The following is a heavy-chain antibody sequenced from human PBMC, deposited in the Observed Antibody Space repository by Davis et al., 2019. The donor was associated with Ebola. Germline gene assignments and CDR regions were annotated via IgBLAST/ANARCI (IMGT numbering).Heavy chain of an antibody. CDR1: GFTFRNYA. D-gene: IGHD3-3*01. J-gene: IGHJ4*02. Sequence: PGGSLRLSCAASGFTFRNYAMHWVRQAPGKGLEWVAVVPHSEREKFYADSVKGRFTISRDNSENTLYLQMNSLTADDTAVYYCARAVFHEVLDYWGQGTPVTVSP. CDR3: ARAVFHEVLDY. CDR2: VPHSEREK. V-gene: IGHV3-30*04.